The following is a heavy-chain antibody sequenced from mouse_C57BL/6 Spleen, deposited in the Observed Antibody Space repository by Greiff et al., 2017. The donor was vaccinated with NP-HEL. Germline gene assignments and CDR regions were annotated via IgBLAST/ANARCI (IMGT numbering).Heavy chain of an antibody. D-gene: IGHD2-5*01. CDR3: ARTTIVTTSHYYAMDY. Sequence: VQGVESGAELVRPGTSVKMSCKASGYTFTNYWIGWAKQRPGHGLEWIGDIYPGGGYTNYNEKFKGKATLTADKSSSTAYMQFSSLTSEDSAIYYCARTTIVTTSHYYAMDYWGQGTSVTVSS. V-gene: IGHV1-63*01. J-gene: IGHJ4*01. CDR1: GYTFTNYW. CDR2: IYPGGGYT.